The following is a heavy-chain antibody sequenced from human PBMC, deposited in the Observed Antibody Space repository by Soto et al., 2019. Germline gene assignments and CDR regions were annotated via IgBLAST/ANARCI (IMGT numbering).Heavy chain of an antibody. D-gene: IGHD1-26*01. Sequence: EVHLVESGGGLVQTGGSLRLSCAISESTVSRDWINWVRQAPGKGLEWVAHTNQDGSEKYYADSVKGRFTISRDNAKKSLYLQMNSPRAGDTAMYYCSGGVGDAFWGQGTLVTVSS. J-gene: IGHJ4*02. CDR1: ESTVSRDW. CDR2: TNQDGSEK. V-gene: IGHV3-7*01. CDR3: SGGVGDAF.